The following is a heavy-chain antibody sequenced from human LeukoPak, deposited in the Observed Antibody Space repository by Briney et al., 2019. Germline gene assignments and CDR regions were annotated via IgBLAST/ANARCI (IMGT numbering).Heavy chain of an antibody. CDR1: GGSVTSGTYF. Sequence: PETLSLTCTVSGGSVTSGTYFWTWIRQPPGKGLDWIGFISNSGSTNYNPSLKSRVTISRDTSKNRFSLNLNSVTAADTAVYFCARSPSGYRFDYWGQGALVTVSS. CDR2: ISNSGST. CDR3: ARSPSGYRFDY. J-gene: IGHJ4*02. V-gene: IGHV4-61*01. D-gene: IGHD3-22*01.